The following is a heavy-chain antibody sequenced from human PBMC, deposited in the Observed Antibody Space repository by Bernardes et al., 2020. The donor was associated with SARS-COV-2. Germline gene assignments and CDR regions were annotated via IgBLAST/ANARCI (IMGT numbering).Heavy chain of an antibody. Sequence: GGSLRLSCAASGFIFSNYNMNWVRQAPGKGLEWVSSISSGSSYIYYADSVKGRFTISKDNAKNSLYLQMNSLRAEDTAVYYCARGAHHYYDSSGFMYSFDYWGQGTLVTVSS. CDR1: GFIFSNYN. V-gene: IGHV3-21*01. CDR2: ISSGSSYI. D-gene: IGHD3-22*01. CDR3: ARGAHHYYDSSGFMYSFDY. J-gene: IGHJ4*02.